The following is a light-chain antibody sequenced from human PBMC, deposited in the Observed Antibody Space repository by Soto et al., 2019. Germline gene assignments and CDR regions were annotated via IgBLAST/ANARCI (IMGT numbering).Light chain of an antibody. CDR3: QQLNSYF. Sequence: DIQLTQSPSFLSASVGDRVTITCRASQGISSYLAWYQQKPGKDPKLLIYDASTLQSGVPSRFSGSGSGTEFNLTISSLQPEDFATYYCQQLNSYFFGPGTKVDIK. CDR1: QGISSY. CDR2: DAS. V-gene: IGKV1-9*01. J-gene: IGKJ3*01.